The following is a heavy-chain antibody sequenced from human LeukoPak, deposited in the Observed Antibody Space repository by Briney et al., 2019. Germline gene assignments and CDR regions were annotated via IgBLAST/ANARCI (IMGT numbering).Heavy chain of an antibody. CDR1: GYTFTSYD. CDR2: MNPNSGNT. CDR3: ATRGDYGDYAY. D-gene: IGHD4-17*01. Sequence: ASVKVSCKASGYTFTSYDINWVRQATGQGLEWMGWMNPNSGNTGYAQKFQGRVTMTEDTSTDTAYMELSSLRSEDTAVYYCATRGDYGDYAYWGQGTLVTVSS. V-gene: IGHV1-8*01. J-gene: IGHJ4*02.